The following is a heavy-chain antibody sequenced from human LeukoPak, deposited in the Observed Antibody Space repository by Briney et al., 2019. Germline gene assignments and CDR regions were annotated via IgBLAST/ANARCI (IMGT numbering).Heavy chain of an antibody. CDR1: GFTFSSYS. Sequence: GGSLRLSCAASGFTFSSYSMNWVRQAPGKGLEWVSYNSSSSSTIYNADSVKGRFTISRDNAKISLYLQMNSLRAEDTAVYYCARSDTAMGSDAFDIWGQGTMVTVSS. CDR2: NSSSSSTI. J-gene: IGHJ3*02. D-gene: IGHD5-18*01. V-gene: IGHV3-48*04. CDR3: ARSDTAMGSDAFDI.